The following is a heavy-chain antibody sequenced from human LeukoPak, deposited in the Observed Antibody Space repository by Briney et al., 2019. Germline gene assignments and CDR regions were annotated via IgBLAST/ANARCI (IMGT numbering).Heavy chain of an antibody. J-gene: IGHJ6*03. CDR1: GYTFTGYY. CDR2: INPNSGGT. Sequence: ASVNVSCKASGYTFTGYYMHWVRQAPGQGLEWMGWINPNSGGTNYAQKFQGRVTMPRHTSISTAYMELSRLRSDDTAVYYWARDKQLVDYYYYYYMGVWGKGTTVTVSS. CDR3: ARDKQLVDYYYYYYMGV. V-gene: IGHV1-2*02. D-gene: IGHD6-6*01.